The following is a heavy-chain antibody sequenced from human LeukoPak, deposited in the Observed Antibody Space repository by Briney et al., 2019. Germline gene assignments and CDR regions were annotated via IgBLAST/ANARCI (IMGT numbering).Heavy chain of an antibody. V-gene: IGHV3-30-3*01. CDR1: GFTFSGYA. CDR2: IFSDGNNP. Sequence: GGSLRLSCVASGFTFSGYAMHWVRQAPGKGLEWVAIIFSDGNNPYYAESVRGRFTVSRDNSKNTLYLQLSSLRSEDTAVYYCARDVYDSSSSHDYFESWGQGTLVTVSS. D-gene: IGHD6-6*01. CDR3: ARDVYDSSSSHDYFES. J-gene: IGHJ4*02.